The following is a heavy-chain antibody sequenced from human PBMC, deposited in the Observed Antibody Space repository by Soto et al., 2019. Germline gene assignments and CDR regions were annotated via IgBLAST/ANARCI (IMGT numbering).Heavy chain of an antibody. Sequence: GESLKISCKGSGYSFTSYWIGWVRQMPGKGLEWMGIIYPGDSDTRYSPSFQGQVTISADKSISTAYPQWSSLKASDTAMYYCATTTGYSSSWHYFDYWGQGTLVTVSS. V-gene: IGHV5-51*01. D-gene: IGHD6-13*01. CDR2: IYPGDSDT. CDR3: ATTTGYSSSWHYFDY. CDR1: GYSFTSYW. J-gene: IGHJ4*02.